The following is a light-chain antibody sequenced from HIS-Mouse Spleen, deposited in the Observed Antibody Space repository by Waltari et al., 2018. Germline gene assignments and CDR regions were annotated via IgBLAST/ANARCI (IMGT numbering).Light chain of an antibody. CDR3: CSYAGSSTFGV. V-gene: IGLV2-23*03. CDR1: RTAVCWYNF. Sequence: SALPQPASFSGSPGQSTTIYCTATRTAVCWYNFVSWYQHTPGKAPKPVIYEGSKRPSGVSKRFSGSKSGNTAYLTISGLQAEDEADYYCCSYAGSSTFGVFGGGTKLTVL. CDR2: EGS. J-gene: IGLJ2*01.